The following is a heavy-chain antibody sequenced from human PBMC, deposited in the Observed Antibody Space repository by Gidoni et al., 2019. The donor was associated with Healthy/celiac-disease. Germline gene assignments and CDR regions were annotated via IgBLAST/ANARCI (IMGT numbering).Heavy chain of an antibody. CDR2: IKSKTDGGTT. CDR3: TTEGSIMITFGGVIAQDDAFDI. V-gene: IGHV3-15*01. J-gene: IGHJ3*02. CDR1: GFTFSNAW. D-gene: IGHD3-16*02. Sequence: EVQLVESGGGLVKPGGSLRLSCAASGFTFSNAWMSWVRQAPGKGLEWVGRIKSKTDGGTTDYAAPVKGRFTISRDDSKNTLYLQMNSLKTEDTAVYYCTTEGSIMITFGGVIAQDDAFDIWGQGTMVTVSS.